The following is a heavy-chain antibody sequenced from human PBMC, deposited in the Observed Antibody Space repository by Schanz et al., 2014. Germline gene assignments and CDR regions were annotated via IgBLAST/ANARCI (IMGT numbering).Heavy chain of an antibody. D-gene: IGHD6-13*01. CDR1: GYTFTSCY. V-gene: IGHV1-46*03. CDR2: INPSGGST. CDR3: ARDGVDAAAGGNY. J-gene: IGHJ4*02. Sequence: QVHLVQSGAEVHKPGASLKISCKASGYTFTSCYMHWVRQAPGQGLEWMGMINPSGGSTTYAQKFQGRVTMTRDTSTSTVYMELSSLRSEDTAVYYCARDGVDAAAGGNYWGQGTLVTVSS.